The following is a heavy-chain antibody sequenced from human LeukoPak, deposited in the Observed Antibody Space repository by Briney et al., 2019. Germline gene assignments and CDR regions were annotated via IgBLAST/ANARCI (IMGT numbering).Heavy chain of an antibody. D-gene: IGHD3-10*01. CDR1: GFTFSSYA. CDR2: INSDGGNT. J-gene: IGHJ4*02. V-gene: IGHV3-74*01. CDR3: ARQGPRYYGSGSYSPAYYFDY. Sequence: GGSLRLSCAASGFTFSSYAMSWVRQAPGKGLVWVSRINSDGGNTSYADSVKGRFTISRDNAKNTVYLQMNSLRAEDTAVYYCARQGPRYYGSGSYSPAYYFDYWGQGTLVTVSS.